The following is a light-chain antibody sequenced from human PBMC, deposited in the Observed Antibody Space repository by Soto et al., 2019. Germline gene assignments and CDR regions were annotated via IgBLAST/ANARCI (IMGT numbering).Light chain of an antibody. J-gene: IGLJ1*01. CDR1: SSDVGIYNY. CDR2: EVT. Sequence: QSVLTQPASVSGSPGQSIAISCTGSSSDVGIYNYVSWYQQHPCKVPKLIIYEVTNRPSGVSNRFSGSKSGNTASLTISGLQAEDEADYYCSSYTTSSTRVFGTGTKLTVL. V-gene: IGLV2-14*01. CDR3: SSYTTSSTRV.